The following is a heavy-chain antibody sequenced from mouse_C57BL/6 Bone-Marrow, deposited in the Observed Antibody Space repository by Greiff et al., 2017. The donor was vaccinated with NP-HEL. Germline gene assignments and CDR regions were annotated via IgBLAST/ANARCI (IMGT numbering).Heavy chain of an antibody. CDR2: IYPGSGST. J-gene: IGHJ3*01. CDR1: GYTFTSYW. D-gene: IGHD5-1-1*01. Sequence: QVQLQQPGAELVKPGASVKMSCKASGYTFTSYWITWVKQRPGQGLEWIGDIYPGSGSTNYNEKFKSKATLTVDTSSSPAYMQLSSLTSEDSAVYYCARGGVYPGLFAYWGQGTLVTVSA. CDR3: ARGGVYPGLFAY. V-gene: IGHV1-55*01.